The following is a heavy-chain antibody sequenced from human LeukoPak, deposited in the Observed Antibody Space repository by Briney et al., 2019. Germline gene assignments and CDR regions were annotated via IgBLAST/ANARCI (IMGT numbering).Heavy chain of an antibody. CDR2: ISAYNGNT. D-gene: IGHD3-10*01. CDR3: ARDAPQLLWFGEFPDY. J-gene: IGHJ4*02. CDR1: GYTFTSYG. V-gene: IGHV1-18*01. Sequence: ASVKVSCKASGYTFTSYGISWVRQAPGQGLEWMGWISAYNGNTNYAQKLQGRVTMTTDTSTSTAYMELRSLRSDDTAVYYCARDAPQLLWFGEFPDYWGQETLVTVSS.